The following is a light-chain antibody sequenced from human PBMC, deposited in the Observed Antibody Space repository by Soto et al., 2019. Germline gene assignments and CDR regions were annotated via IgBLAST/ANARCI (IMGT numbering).Light chain of an antibody. J-gene: IGKJ1*01. Sequence: AIRMTQSPSSFSASTGDRVTSTCRASQGISSYLAWYQQKPGKAPKLLIYAASTLQSGVPSMFSGSGSGKDFTLTFSCLQSEDFETYYCQQYYSYPRTFGQGTKVEIK. CDR2: AAS. CDR1: QGISSY. V-gene: IGKV1-8*01. CDR3: QQYYSYPRT.